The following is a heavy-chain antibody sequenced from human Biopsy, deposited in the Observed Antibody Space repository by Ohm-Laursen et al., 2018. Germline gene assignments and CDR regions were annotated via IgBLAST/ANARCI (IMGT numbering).Heavy chain of an antibody. Sequence: ASVKVSCKTSGYIFTSYYIHWVRQAPGQGLEWMASINPSGGSTTYAQRFQGRLIMTRDTSISTTYMELRRLTSDDTAVFYCARELGDFWGGRQFDFWGQGTLVTVSS. CDR2: INPSGGST. CDR1: GYIFTSYY. CDR3: ARELGDFWGGRQFDF. D-gene: IGHD3-3*01. V-gene: IGHV1-46*01. J-gene: IGHJ5*01.